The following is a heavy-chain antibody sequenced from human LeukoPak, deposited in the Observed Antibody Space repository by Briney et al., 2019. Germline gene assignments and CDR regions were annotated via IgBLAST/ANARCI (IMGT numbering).Heavy chain of an antibody. CDR1: GYSISSGYY. CDR3: AGTTGPWGGY. D-gene: IGHD2/OR15-2a*01. J-gene: IGHJ4*02. Sequence: SETLSLTCAVSGYSISSGYYWGWIRQPPGKGLEWIGSIYHSGSTYYNPSLKSRVTISVDTPKNQFSLKLSSVTAADTAVYYCAGTTGPWGGYWGQGTLVTVSS. V-gene: IGHV4-38-2*01. CDR2: IYHSGST.